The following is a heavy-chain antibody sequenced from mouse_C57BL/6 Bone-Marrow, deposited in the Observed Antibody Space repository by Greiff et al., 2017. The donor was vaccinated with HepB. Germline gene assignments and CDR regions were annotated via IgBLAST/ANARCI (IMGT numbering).Heavy chain of an antibody. CDR1: GYTFTSYT. Sequence: VQLQQSGAELARPGASVKMSCKASGYTFTSYTMHWVKQRPGQGLEWIGYINPSSGYTKYNQKFKDKATLTADKSSSTAYMQLSSLTSEDSAVYYCARWGTTRAMDYWGQGTSVTVSS. V-gene: IGHV1-4*01. CDR3: ARWGTTRAMDY. J-gene: IGHJ4*01. D-gene: IGHD1-1*01. CDR2: INPSSGYT.